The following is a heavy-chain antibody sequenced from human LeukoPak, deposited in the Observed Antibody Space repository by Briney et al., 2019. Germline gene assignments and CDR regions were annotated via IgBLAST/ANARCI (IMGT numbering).Heavy chain of an antibody. J-gene: IGHJ4*02. V-gene: IGHV4-39*01. CDR1: GGSISSSSYY. D-gene: IGHD3-22*01. Sequence: SETLSLTCTVSGGSISSSSYYWGWIRQPPGKGLERIGSIYYSGSTYYNPSLKSRVTISVDTSTNQFSLKLSSVTAADTAVYYCARRLLDYYDSSGYTPIDYWGQGTLVTVSS. CDR2: IYYSGST. CDR3: ARRLLDYYDSSGYTPIDY.